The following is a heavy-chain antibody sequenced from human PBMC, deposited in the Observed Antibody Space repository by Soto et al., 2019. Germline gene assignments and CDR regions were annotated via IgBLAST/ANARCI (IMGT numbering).Heavy chain of an antibody. CDR1: GFTFSSYY. CDR3: ARGDWNDGAFDI. V-gene: IGHV3-13*01. CDR2: IGTAGDT. D-gene: IGHD1-1*01. J-gene: IGHJ3*02. Sequence: EVQLVESGGGLVQPGGSLRLSCAASGFTFSSYYMHWVRQATGKGLEWVSAIGTAGDTYYPGSVKGRFTISRENAKNSLYLQMNSLRAGDTAVYYCARGDWNDGAFDIWGQGTMVTVSS.